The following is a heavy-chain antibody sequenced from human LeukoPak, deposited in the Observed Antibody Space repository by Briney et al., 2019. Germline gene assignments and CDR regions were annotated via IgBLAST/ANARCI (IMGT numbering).Heavy chain of an antibody. Sequence: GGSLRLSCAASGFTFSSYAMSWVRQAPGKGLEGVSAISGSGGSTYYADSVKGRSTISRDNSKNTLYLQMNSLRAEDTAVYYCAKGSVVYDFWSGFDYWGQGTLVTVSS. CDR1: GFTFSSYA. CDR2: ISGSGGST. D-gene: IGHD3-3*01. J-gene: IGHJ4*02. CDR3: AKGSVVYDFWSGFDY. V-gene: IGHV3-23*01.